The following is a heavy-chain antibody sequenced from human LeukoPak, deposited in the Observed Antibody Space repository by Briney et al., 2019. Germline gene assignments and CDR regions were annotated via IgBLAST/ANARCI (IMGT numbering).Heavy chain of an antibody. J-gene: IGHJ4*02. Sequence: GGSLRLSCAASGFTFSGSAMHWVRQASGKGLEWVGRIRSKASSYATAYAASVKGRFTISRDDSKNTAYLQMNSLKTEDTAVYYCTMYYDTLTGYSTYYFDYWGQGTLVTVSS. CDR2: IRSKASSYAT. V-gene: IGHV3-73*01. CDR1: GFTFSGSA. CDR3: TMYYDTLTGYSTYYFDY. D-gene: IGHD3-9*01.